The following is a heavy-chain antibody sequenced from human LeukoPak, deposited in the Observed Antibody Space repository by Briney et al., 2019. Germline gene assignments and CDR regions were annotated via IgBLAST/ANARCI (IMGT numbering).Heavy chain of an antibody. D-gene: IGHD3-16*02. J-gene: IGHJ3*02. V-gene: IGHV3-23*01. Sequence: GGSLILSCAASGFTFSSYAMSWVRQAPGKGLEWVSAISGSGGSTYYADSVKGRFTISRDNSKNTLYLQMNSLRAEDTAVYYCAKDSLKRLGELSPSDAFDIWGQGTMVTVSS. CDR2: ISGSGGST. CDR1: GFTFSSYA. CDR3: AKDSLKRLGELSPSDAFDI.